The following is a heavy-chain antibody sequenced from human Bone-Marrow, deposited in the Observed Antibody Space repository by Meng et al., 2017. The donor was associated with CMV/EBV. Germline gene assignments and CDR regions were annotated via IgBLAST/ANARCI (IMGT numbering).Heavy chain of an antibody. V-gene: IGHV3-11*04. CDR1: GFTFSDYY. D-gene: IGHD3-22*01. CDR3: ARPRYYYDSSGYSH. J-gene: IGHJ1*01. CDR2: ISSSGSTI. Sequence: GESLKISCAASGFTFSDYYMSWIRQAPGKGLEWVSYISSSGSTIYYADSVKGRFTISRDNAKNSLYLQMNSLRAEDTAVYYCARPRYYYDSSGYSHWGQATLITVSS.